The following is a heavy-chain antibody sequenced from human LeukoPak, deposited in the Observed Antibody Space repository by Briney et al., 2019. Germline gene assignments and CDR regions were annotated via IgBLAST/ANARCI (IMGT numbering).Heavy chain of an antibody. Sequence: PSETLSLTCTVSGGSISSYYWSWIRRPPGKGLEWIGYFNTSGSTNYNPSLKSRVTISVATSKNQFSLKLSSVTAADTAVYYCARLAKYSSSVGLDYWGQGTLVTVSS. CDR3: ARLAKYSSSVGLDY. J-gene: IGHJ4*02. CDR2: FNTSGST. D-gene: IGHD6-6*01. V-gene: IGHV4-4*09. CDR1: GGSISSYY.